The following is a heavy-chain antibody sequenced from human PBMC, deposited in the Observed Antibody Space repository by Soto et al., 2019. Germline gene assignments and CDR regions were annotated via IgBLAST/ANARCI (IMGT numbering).Heavy chain of an antibody. Sequence: EVQLVESGGGLVQPGGSLRVSCAASGFTFSSYSMNWVRQAPGKGLEWVSYISSSSSTKYYADSVKGRFTISRDHAKDALYLQMNSLRDEDTAVYYCARDPTDPYWGQGTLVTVSS. D-gene: IGHD1-26*01. CDR3: ARDPTDPY. V-gene: IGHV3-48*02. CDR1: GFTFSSYS. J-gene: IGHJ4*02. CDR2: ISSSSSTK.